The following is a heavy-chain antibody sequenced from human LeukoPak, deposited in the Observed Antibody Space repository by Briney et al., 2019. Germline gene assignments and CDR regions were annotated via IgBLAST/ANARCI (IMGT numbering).Heavy chain of an antibody. CDR2: IYSGGST. Sequence: GGSLRLSCAASGFTVSSNYMSWVRQAPGKGLEWVSVIYSGGSTYYADSVKGRFTISRDNSKNTLYLQMNSLRAEDTAIYYCASTRYSGSWLMAYWGQGTLVTVSS. V-gene: IGHV3-53*01. CDR1: GFTVSSNY. CDR3: ASTRYSGSWLMAY. D-gene: IGHD6-13*01. J-gene: IGHJ4*02.